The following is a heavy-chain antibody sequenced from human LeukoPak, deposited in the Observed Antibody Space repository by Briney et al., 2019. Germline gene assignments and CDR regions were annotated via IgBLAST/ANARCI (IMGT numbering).Heavy chain of an antibody. Sequence: SETLSLTCTVSGGSISSYYWSWIRQPAGKGLEWIGRIYTSGSTNYNPSLKSRVTMSVDTSKNQFSLKLSSVTAADTAVYYGARGGIKTYGSGSYFWFDPWGQGTLVTVSS. CDR1: GGSISSYY. J-gene: IGHJ5*02. CDR2: IYTSGST. D-gene: IGHD3-10*01. V-gene: IGHV4-4*07. CDR3: ARGGIKTYGSGSYFWFDP.